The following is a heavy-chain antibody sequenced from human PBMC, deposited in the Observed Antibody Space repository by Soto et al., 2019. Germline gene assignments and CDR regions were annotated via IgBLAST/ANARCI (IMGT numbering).Heavy chain of an antibody. J-gene: IGHJ4*02. D-gene: IGHD6-19*01. CDR1: GFTFSSYG. Sequence: PGGSLRLSCAASGFTFSSYGMHWVRQAPGQGLEWVAVISYDGSNKYYADSVKGRFTISRDNSKNTLYLQMNSLRAEDTAVYYCAKQGTGGWYFDYWGQGTLVTVSS. CDR3: AKQGTGGWYFDY. CDR2: ISYDGSNK. V-gene: IGHV3-30*18.